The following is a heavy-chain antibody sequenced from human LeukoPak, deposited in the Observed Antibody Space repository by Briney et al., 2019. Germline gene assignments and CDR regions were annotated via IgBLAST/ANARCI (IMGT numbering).Heavy chain of an antibody. Sequence: SETLSLTCTVSGGSINGYYWSWIRQPAGKGLEWIGRIYSRGSTNYNPSLKSRVTMSVDTSKNQFSLKLSSVTAADTAVYYCARKGDILTGYYNHFDYWGQGTLVTVSS. J-gene: IGHJ4*02. CDR1: GGSINGYY. V-gene: IGHV4-4*07. CDR2: IYSRGST. D-gene: IGHD3-9*01. CDR3: ARKGDILTGYYNHFDY.